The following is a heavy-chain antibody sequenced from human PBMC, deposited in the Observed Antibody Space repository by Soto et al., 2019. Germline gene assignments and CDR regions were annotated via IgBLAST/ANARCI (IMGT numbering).Heavy chain of an antibody. CDR1: GYTFTGYY. Sequence: QVQLVQSGAEVKKPGASVKVSCKASGYTFTGYYMHWVRQAPGRGLEWMGWINPNSGGTNYAQKFQGWVTMTRDTSISTAYMELSRLRSDDTAVYYCARSYYDSSGFSNDAFDIWGQGTMVTVSS. J-gene: IGHJ3*02. CDR3: ARSYYDSSGFSNDAFDI. V-gene: IGHV1-2*04. D-gene: IGHD3-22*01. CDR2: INPNSGGT.